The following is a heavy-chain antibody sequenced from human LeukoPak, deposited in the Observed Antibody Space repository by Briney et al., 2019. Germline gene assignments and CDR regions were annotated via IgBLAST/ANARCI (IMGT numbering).Heavy chain of an antibody. J-gene: IGHJ4*02. CDR2: ISYDGSSK. CDR1: GFTFSSYA. CDR3: AREERYTFDY. Sequence: GGSLRLSCAASGFTFSSYAMHWVRQAPGKGLEWVAVISYDGSSKYYADSVKGRFTISRDSSKNTQYLQMNSLRAEDTAVYYCAREERYTFDYWGQGTLVTVSS. D-gene: IGHD1-1*01. V-gene: IGHV3-30-3*01.